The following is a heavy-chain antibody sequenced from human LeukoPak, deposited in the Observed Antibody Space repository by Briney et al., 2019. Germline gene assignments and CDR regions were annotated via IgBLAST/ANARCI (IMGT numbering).Heavy chain of an antibody. CDR1: GYTFTSYG. CDR3: ARPYSSGWYIPPWEPNWFDP. CDR2: IIPIFGTA. D-gene: IGHD6-19*01. Sequence: GASVKVSCKASGYTFTSYGISWVRQAPGQGLEWMGGIIPIFGTANYAQKFQGRVTITADKSTSTAYMELSSLRSEDTAVYYCARPYSSGWYIPPWEPNWFDPWGQGTLVTVSS. J-gene: IGHJ5*02. V-gene: IGHV1-69*06.